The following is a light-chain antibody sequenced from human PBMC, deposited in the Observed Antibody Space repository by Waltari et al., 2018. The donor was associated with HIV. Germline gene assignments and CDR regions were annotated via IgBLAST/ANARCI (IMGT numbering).Light chain of an antibody. J-gene: IGLJ3*02. CDR3: CSYGGSSNWV. CDR1: SSAVGNYNL. Sequence: QSALTQPASVSGSPGQSITISCTGTSSAVGNYNLVSWYQQHPGKAPKLMIYEGIKRPSGVSNRISGSKSGNTASLTISGLQAEDEADYYCCSYGGSSNWVFGGGTKLTVL. CDR2: EGI. V-gene: IGLV2-23*01.